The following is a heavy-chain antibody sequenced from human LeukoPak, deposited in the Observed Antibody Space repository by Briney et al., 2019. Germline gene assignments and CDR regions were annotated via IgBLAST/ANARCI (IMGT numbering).Heavy chain of an antibody. D-gene: IGHD6-19*01. CDR2: ISYDGSNK. J-gene: IGHJ5*02. CDR3: AKDSTVAGTGGWFDP. Sequence: GGSLRLSCAASGFTFSSYGMHWVRQAPGKGLEWVAVISYDGSNKYYADSVKGRFTISRDNSKNTLYLQMNSLRAEDTAVYYCAKDSTVAGTGGWFDPWGQGTLVTVSS. V-gene: IGHV3-30*18. CDR1: GFTFSSYG.